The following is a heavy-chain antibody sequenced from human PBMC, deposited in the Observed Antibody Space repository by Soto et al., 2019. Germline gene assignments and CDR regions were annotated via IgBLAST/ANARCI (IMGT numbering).Heavy chain of an antibody. CDR2: IWYDGSNK. D-gene: IGHD2-8*01. CDR3: GNDIGVTHMDF. Sequence: GGSLRLSCAASGLTFSTYGFHWVRQAPGKGLEWVAVIWYDGSNKYYAESVKGRFTISRDDSENTLYLQMNSLRAEDTAVYYCGNDIGVTHMDFWSHGTTDIVSS. J-gene: IGHJ6*02. V-gene: IGHV3-33*06. CDR1: GLTFSTYG.